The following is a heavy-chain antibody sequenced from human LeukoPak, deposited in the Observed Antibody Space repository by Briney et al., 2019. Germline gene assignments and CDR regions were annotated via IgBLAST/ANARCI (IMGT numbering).Heavy chain of an antibody. D-gene: IGHD6-13*01. CDR1: GGSISSSSAY. CDR3: ARRRAAAGHYYFDY. CDR2: IYYSGST. Sequence: PSETLSLTCTVSGGSISSSSAYWGWIRQPPGKGLEWIGSIYYSGSTYYNPSLKSRVTISVDTSKNQFSLKLSSVTAADTAVYYCARRRAAAGHYYFDYWGQGTLVTVSS. J-gene: IGHJ4*02. V-gene: IGHV4-39*01.